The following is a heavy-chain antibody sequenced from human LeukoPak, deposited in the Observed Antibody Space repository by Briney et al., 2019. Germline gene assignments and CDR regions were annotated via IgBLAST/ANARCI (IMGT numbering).Heavy chain of an antibody. V-gene: IGHV3-30-3*01. D-gene: IGHD3-10*01. J-gene: IGHJ4*02. CDR2: ISYDGSNK. CDR1: GFTFSSYA. Sequence: PGGSLRLSCAASGFTFSSYAMHWVRQAPGKGLGWVAVISYDGSNKYYADSVKGRFTISRDNSKNTLYLQMNSLRAEDTAVYYCARDLHGSGSPYYFDYWGQGTLVTVSS. CDR3: ARDLHGSGSPYYFDY.